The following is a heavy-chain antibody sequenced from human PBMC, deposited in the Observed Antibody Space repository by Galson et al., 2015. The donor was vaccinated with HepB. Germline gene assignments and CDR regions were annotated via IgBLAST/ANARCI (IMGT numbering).Heavy chain of an antibody. V-gene: IGHV5-51*01. J-gene: IGHJ4*02. D-gene: IGHD1-26*01. Sequence: QSGAEVKKPGESLKISCKGSGCSFTSYWIGWVRQMPGKGLEWMGIIYPGDSDTRYSPSFQGQVTISADKSISTAYLQWSSLKASDTAMYYCARHPDLVGADAGVGYYFDYWGQGTLVTVSS. CDR3: ARHPDLVGADAGVGYYFDY. CDR1: GCSFTSYW. CDR2: IYPGDSDT.